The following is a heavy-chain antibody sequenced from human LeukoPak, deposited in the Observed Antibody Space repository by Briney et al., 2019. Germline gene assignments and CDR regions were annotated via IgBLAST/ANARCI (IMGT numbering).Heavy chain of an antibody. Sequence: APVKVSCKASGGTFSSYAISWVRQAPGQGLEWMGGIIPIFGTANYAQKFQGRVTITADESTSTAYMELSSLRSEDTAVYYCARDDDSSDLHRFDYWGQGTLVTVSS. CDR1: GGTFSSYA. J-gene: IGHJ4*02. CDR3: ARDDDSSDLHRFDY. CDR2: IIPIFGTA. V-gene: IGHV1-69*01. D-gene: IGHD3-22*01.